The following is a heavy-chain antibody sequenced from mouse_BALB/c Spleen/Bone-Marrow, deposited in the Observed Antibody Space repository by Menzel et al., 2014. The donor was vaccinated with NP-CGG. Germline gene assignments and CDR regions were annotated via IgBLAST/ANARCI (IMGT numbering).Heavy chain of an antibody. Sequence: VQLKESGAELVKPGASVNLSCTASGFNIKDTYMHWVKQRPEQGLEWIGWIDPASGNAKYDPNFQDKATITADTSSNTSYLHLXXXXXXXXXXXXXXXXXPLYAMDXWGQGTSVTVSS. V-gene: IGHV14-3*02. CDR1: GFNIKDTY. CDR3: XXXXPLYAMDX. CDR2: IDPASGNA. J-gene: IGHJ4*01.